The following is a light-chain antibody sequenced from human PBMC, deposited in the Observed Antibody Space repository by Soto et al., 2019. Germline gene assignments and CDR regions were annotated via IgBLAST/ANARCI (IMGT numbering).Light chain of an antibody. Sequence: QSALTQPASVSGSPGQSITISCTGTSSDVGAYNLVSWYQHHPGKAPKLMIYEGSKRPSGVSNRFSGSKSGNKASLTISGLQAADEADYYCCSYAGSSTDVFGAGTKLTVL. CDR2: EGS. J-gene: IGLJ1*01. V-gene: IGLV2-23*01. CDR3: CSYAGSSTDV. CDR1: SSDVGAYNL.